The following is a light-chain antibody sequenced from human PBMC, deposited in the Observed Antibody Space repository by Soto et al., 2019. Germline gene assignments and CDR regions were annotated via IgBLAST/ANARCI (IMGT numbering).Light chain of an antibody. J-gene: IGKJ1*01. V-gene: IGKV3-20*01. Sequence: EIVLTQSPGTLSLSPGERATLSCRASQSVNRFLAWFQQKPGQVPRLLISGASNRATGIPDRFSGSGSETDFTLTITRLEPEDFAVYYCHHYVGSPWAFGQGTKVENK. CDR2: GAS. CDR1: QSVNRF. CDR3: HHYVGSPWA.